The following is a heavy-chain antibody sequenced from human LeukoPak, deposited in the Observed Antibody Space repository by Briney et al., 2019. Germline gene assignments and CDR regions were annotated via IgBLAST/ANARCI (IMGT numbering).Heavy chain of an antibody. CDR2: LNPSGGST. CDR3: AIGYGTGGSCYTFDY. D-gene: IGHD2-15*01. J-gene: IGHJ4*01. CDR1: VYTLTSYY. Sequence: ASVNVSRKPCVYTLTSYYMHSVRPAPRQGVEWMGILNPSGGSTTYEQNSQRRVTMTRDTSTSTVYMELSSLTSEDTAVYYCAIGYGTGGSCYTFDYXXXXXXVTXSS. V-gene: IGHV1-46*01.